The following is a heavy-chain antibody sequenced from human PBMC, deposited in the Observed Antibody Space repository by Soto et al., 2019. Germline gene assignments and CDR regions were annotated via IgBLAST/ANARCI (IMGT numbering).Heavy chain of an antibody. CDR3: AGGYGSRGYRCGIDY. CDR1: GFTFGSYA. Sequence: PGGSLRLSCAASGFTFGSYAMNWVRQAPGKGLEWVSYISSSGSNIYYADSVKGRFTISRDNSKNSLYLQMNSLRAEDTAVYYCAGGYGSRGYRCGIDYWGQGTLVTVSS. CDR2: ISSSGSNI. J-gene: IGHJ4*02. D-gene: IGHD5-18*01. V-gene: IGHV3-48*03.